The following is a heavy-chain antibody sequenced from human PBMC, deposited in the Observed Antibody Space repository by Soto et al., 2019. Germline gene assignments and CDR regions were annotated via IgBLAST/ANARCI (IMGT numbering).Heavy chain of an antibody. CDR1: GGSFSGYY. CDR3: AGGVDYGGDFDY. V-gene: IGHV4-34*01. J-gene: IGHJ4*02. D-gene: IGHD4-17*01. CDR2: INHSGST. Sequence: PSETLSLTCAVYGGSFSGYYWSWIRQPPGKGLEWIGEINHSGSTNYNPSLKSRVTISVDTSKNQFSLKLSSVTAADTAVYYCAGGVDYGGDFDYWGQGTLVTSPQ.